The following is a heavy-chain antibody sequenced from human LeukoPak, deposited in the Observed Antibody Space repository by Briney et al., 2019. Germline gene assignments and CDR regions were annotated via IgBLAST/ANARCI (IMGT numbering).Heavy chain of an antibody. Sequence: SETLSLTCTVSGGSISSSSYYWGWIRQPPGKGLEWIGSIYYSGSTYYNPSLKSRVTISVDTSKNQFSLKLSSVTAADTAVYYCARVRQWLVYAFGYWGQGTLVTVSS. D-gene: IGHD6-19*01. CDR2: IYYSGST. CDR1: GGSISSSSYY. CDR3: ARVRQWLVYAFGY. V-gene: IGHV4-39*07. J-gene: IGHJ4*02.